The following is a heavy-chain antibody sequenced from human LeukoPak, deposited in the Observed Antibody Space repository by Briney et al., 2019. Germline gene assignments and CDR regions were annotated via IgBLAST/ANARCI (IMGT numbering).Heavy chain of an antibody. J-gene: IGHJ6*02. Sequence: PGGSLRLSCAASGFTFSGYWMSWVRQAPGKGLEWVANIKQDGSEKYYVDSVKGRFTISRDNAKNSLYLQMNSLRAEDTAVYYCARDIRITYYYDSSGYYCDYYYYGMDVWGQGTTVTVSS. V-gene: IGHV3-7*01. CDR1: GFTFSGYW. D-gene: IGHD3-22*01. CDR3: ARDIRITYYYDSSGYYCDYYYYGMDV. CDR2: IKQDGSEK.